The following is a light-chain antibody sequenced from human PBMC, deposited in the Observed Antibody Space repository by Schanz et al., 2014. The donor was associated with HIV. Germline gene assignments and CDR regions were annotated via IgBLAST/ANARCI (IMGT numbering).Light chain of an antibody. V-gene: IGKV3-11*01. CDR3: HQRSNWPQT. J-gene: IGKJ1*01. CDR1: QSVNTY. Sequence: EIVLTQSPATLSLSPGERATLSCRASQSVNTYLAWYQQKPGQSPRLLIYDASNRATGIPARFSGSGSGTDFTLTISNLEPEDFAVYYCHQRSNWPQTFGQGTRVEIK. CDR2: DAS.